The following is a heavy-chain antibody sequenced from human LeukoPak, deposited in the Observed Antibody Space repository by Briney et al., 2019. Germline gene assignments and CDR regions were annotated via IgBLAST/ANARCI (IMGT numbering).Heavy chain of an antibody. CDR3: ASGKRIRTQGYYYYYMDV. CDR2: IYYSGST. J-gene: IGHJ6*03. V-gene: IGHV4-39*07. CDR1: GGSISSSSYY. Sequence: SETLSLTCTVSGGSISSSSYYWGWIRQPPGKGLEWIGSIYYSGSTYYNPSLKSRVTISVDTSKNQFSLKLSSVTAADTAVYYCASGKRIRTQGYYYYYMDVWGKGTTVTVSS. D-gene: IGHD5-18*01.